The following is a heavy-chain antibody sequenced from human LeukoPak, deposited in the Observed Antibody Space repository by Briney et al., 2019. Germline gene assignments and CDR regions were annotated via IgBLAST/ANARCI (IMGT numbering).Heavy chain of an antibody. CDR1: GFTFSSYG. D-gene: IGHD6-13*01. CDR2: IWYDGSNK. J-gene: IGHJ4*02. Sequence: GGSLRLSCAASGFTFSSYGMHWVRQAPGKGLEWVAVIWYDGSNKYYADSVKGRFTISRDNSKNTLYLQMNSLRAEDTAVYYCASSTGYSSSWSDYWGQGTLVTVSS. V-gene: IGHV3-33*01. CDR3: ASSTGYSSSWSDY.